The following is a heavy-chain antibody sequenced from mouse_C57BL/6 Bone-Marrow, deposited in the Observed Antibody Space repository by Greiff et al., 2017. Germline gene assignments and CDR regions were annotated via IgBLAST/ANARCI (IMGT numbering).Heavy chain of an antibody. J-gene: IGHJ4*01. CDR2: IYPRSGNT. CDR1: GYTFTSYG. V-gene: IGHV1-81*01. D-gene: IGHD1-1*01. CDR3: ARNSRLRSYAMDY. Sequence: QVQLKQSGAELARPGASVKLSCKASGYTFTSYGISWVKQRTGQGLEWIGEIYPRSGNTYYNEKFKGKATLTADKSSSTAYMELRSLTSEDSAVYFCARNSRLRSYAMDYWGQGTSVTVSS.